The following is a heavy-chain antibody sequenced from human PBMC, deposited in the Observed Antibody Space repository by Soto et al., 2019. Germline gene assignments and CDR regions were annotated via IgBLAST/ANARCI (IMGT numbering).Heavy chain of an antibody. CDR3: AVAWTDTYDYVWGSYRSYYFDY. Sequence: QLQLQESGPGLVKPSETLSLTCTVSGGSISSSSYYWGWIRQPPGKGLEWIGSIYYSGSTYYNPSLKSRVTISVDTSKNQFSLKLSSVTAADTAVYYCAVAWTDTYDYVWGSYRSYYFDYWGQGTLVTVSS. CDR1: GGSISSSSYY. J-gene: IGHJ4*02. V-gene: IGHV4-39*01. D-gene: IGHD3-16*02. CDR2: IYYSGST.